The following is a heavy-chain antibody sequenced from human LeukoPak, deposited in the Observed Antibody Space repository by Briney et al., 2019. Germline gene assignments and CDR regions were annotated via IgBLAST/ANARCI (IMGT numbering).Heavy chain of an antibody. J-gene: IGHJ5*02. CDR1: GYSISSGSY. V-gene: IGHV4-38-2*02. D-gene: IGHD2-2*01. CDR2: IYHSGNT. CDR3: ARPDCSSTSCYLS. Sequence: SETLSLTCTVSGYSISSGSYWGWIRQPPGKGLEWIGTIYHSGNTYYNPSLKSRVTISVDTSKNQFSLKLSSVTAADTAVYYCARPDCSSTSCYLSWGQGTLVTVSS.